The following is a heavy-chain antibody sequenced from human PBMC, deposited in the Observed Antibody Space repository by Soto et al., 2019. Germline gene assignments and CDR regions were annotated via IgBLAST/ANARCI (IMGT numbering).Heavy chain of an antibody. J-gene: IGHJ6*02. CDR2: IYSGGST. CDR1: GFTVSSNY. V-gene: IGHV3-66*01. Sequence: GGSRRLSCAASGFTVSSNYMSWVRQAPWKGLEWVSVIYSGGSTYYADSVKGRFTISRDNSKNTLYLQMNSLRAEDTAVYYCARVMVRGPYKGWVQYYGMDVWGQGTTVTVSS. CDR3: ARVMVRGPYKGWVQYYGMDV. D-gene: IGHD3-10*01.